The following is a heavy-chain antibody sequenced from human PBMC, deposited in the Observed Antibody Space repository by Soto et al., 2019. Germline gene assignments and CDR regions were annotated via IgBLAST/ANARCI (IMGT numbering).Heavy chain of an antibody. D-gene: IGHD5-12*01. CDR3: AARSIVATWAQDDY. CDR2: IYSGGET. V-gene: IGHV3-53*04. Sequence: PGGSLRLSCAPSGFTVSNNYMTWVRQAPGKGLEWVSVIYSGGETYYADSVKGRFTISRHNSKNTLYLQMNSLRPEDTAVYYCAARSIVATWAQDDYWGQGTLVTVSS. CDR1: GFTVSNNY. J-gene: IGHJ4*02.